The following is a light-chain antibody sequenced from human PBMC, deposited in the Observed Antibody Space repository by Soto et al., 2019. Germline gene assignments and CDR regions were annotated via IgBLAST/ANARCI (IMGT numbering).Light chain of an antibody. CDR1: SSNIGAGYD. J-gene: IGLJ3*02. CDR3: QSYDSSLSGSV. V-gene: IGLV1-40*01. CDR2: GNS. Sequence: QSVLTQPPSVSGAPGQRVTISCTGSSSNIGAGYDVHWYQQLPGTAPKLLSYGNSNRPSGVPDRFSGSKSGTSASLAITGLDAEDEADYYCQSYDSSLSGSVFGGGTKLTVL.